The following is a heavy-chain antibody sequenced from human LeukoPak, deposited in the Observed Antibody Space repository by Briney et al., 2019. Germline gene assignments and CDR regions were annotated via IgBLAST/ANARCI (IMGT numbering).Heavy chain of an antibody. V-gene: IGHV3-23*01. J-gene: IGHJ4*02. CDR3: AKDAAGPEY. Sequence: PGGSLRLSCVVSGLTFSHYSMSWVRQAPGKGLEWVSGISAGGGNAWYPDSVKGRFTISRDNSRNTLFLQMDSLRVEDTAIYYCAKDAAGPEYWGQGTRVTVSS. D-gene: IGHD6-13*01. CDR1: GLTFSHYS. CDR2: ISAGGGNA.